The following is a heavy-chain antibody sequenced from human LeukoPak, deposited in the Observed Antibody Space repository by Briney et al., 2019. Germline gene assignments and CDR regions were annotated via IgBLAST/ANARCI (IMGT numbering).Heavy chain of an antibody. D-gene: IGHD6-19*01. J-gene: IGHJ4*02. CDR2: MSTDGSLK. Sequence: GGSLRLSCAASGFSFSSYVMHWVRQAPGKGLEWVAVMSTDGSLKIYGDSVKGRFTISRDNSKNTLYLQMDSLRAEDTAVYYCARSLYSSGWCFDYWGQGTLVTVSS. V-gene: IGHV3-30*03. CDR3: ARSLYSSGWCFDY. CDR1: GFSFSSYV.